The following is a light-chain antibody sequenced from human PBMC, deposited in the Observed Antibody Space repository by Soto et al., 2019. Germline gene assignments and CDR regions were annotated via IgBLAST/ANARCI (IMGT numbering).Light chain of an antibody. CDR2: KVT. CDR1: SRDVGGYNY. J-gene: IGLJ2*01. V-gene: IGLV2-14*01. Sequence: QSVLTQPASVSGSPGQSITISCTGTSRDVGGYNYVSWYQHHPGKAPKLIIYKVTNRPSGVSNRFSGSKSGNTASLTISGLQADDEDDYYCSSVTSTKKGVFGGGTKLTVL. CDR3: SSVTSTKKGV.